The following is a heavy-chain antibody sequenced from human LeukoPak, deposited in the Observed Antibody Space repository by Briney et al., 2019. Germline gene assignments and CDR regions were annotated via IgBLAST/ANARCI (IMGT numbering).Heavy chain of an antibody. CDR2: FDPEDGET. V-gene: IGHV1-24*01. D-gene: IGHD3-9*01. CDR1: GYALTELS. CDR3: AAVYLRYFDWLPY. Sequence: GASVKVSCKVSGYALTELSMHWVRQAPGKGLEWMGGFDPEDGETIYAQKFQGRVTMTEDTSTDTAYMELSSLRSEDTAVYYCAAVYLRYFDWLPYWGQGTLVTVSS. J-gene: IGHJ4*02.